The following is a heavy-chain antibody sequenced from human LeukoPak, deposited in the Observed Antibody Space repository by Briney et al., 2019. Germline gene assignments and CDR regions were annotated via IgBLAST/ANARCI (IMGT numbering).Heavy chain of an antibody. D-gene: IGHD1-26*01. CDR3: ARNLVGAILFDY. V-gene: IGHV1-18*01. CDR1: GYTFTSYG. CDR2: ISAYNGNT. Sequence: ASVKVSCKASGYTFTSYGVSWVRQAPGQGLEWMGWISAYNGNTNYAQKLQGRVTMTTDTSTSTAYMELRSLRSDDTAVYYCARNLVGAILFDYWGQGTLVTVSS. J-gene: IGHJ4*02.